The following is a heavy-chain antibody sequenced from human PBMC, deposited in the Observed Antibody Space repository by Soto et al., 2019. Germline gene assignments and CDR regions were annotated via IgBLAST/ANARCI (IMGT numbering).Heavy chain of an antibody. CDR3: AVAVAGPTAIGY. J-gene: IGHJ4*02. D-gene: IGHD6-19*01. CDR1: GFTFSSYW. Sequence: GGSLRLSCAASGFTFSSYWMHWVRQAPGKGLVWVSRINSDGSSTSYADSVKGRFTISRDNTKNTLYLQMNSLRAEDTAVYYCAVAVAGPTAIGYWGQGTLVTVSS. V-gene: IGHV3-74*01. CDR2: INSDGSST.